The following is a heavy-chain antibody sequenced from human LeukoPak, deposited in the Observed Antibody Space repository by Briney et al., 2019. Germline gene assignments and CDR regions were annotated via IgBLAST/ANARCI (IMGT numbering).Heavy chain of an antibody. Sequence: ASVKVSCKASGGTFSSYAISWVRQAPGQGLEWMGGIIPIFGTANYAQKFQGRVTITADKSTSTAYMELSSLRSEDTAVYYCAPYYYGSGSYYQPVDYWGQGTLVTVSS. D-gene: IGHD3-10*01. CDR2: IIPIFGTA. J-gene: IGHJ4*02. CDR1: GGTFSSYA. V-gene: IGHV1-69*06. CDR3: APYYYGSGSYYQPVDY.